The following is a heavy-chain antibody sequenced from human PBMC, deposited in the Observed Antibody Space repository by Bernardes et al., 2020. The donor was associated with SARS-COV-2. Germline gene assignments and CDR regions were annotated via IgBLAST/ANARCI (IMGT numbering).Heavy chain of an antibody. V-gene: IGHV1-18*04. CDR2: ISAYNGNT. CDR3: ARGPPGIPAEGRGDYGLDV. Sequence: ASVKVSCKTVGYSFTSYGITWVRQAPGQGLEWMGRISAYNGNTNYAETVQGRVTMTIDTSTSTAYMELRSLRSDDTAVYYCARGPPGIPAEGRGDYGLDVRGPGTTVTVSS. J-gene: IGHJ6*02. CDR1: GYSFTSYG. D-gene: IGHD3-10*01.